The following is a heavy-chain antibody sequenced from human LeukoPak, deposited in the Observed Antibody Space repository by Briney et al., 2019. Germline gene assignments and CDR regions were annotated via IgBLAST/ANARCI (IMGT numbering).Heavy chain of an antibody. Sequence: GGSLRLSCAAPGFTFSSYAMSWVRQAPGKGLEWVSAISGSGGSTYYADSVKGRFTISRDNSKNTLYLQMNSLRAEDTAVYYCASKRYSYGSGGDYWGQGTLVTVSS. D-gene: IGHD5-18*01. CDR3: ASKRYSYGSGGDY. V-gene: IGHV3-23*01. CDR1: GFTFSSYA. J-gene: IGHJ4*02. CDR2: ISGSGGST.